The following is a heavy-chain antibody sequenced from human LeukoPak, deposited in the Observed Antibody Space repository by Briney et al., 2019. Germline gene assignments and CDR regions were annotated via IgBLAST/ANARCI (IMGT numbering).Heavy chain of an antibody. V-gene: IGHV3-48*01. D-gene: IGHD4-23*01. CDR1: GFTISSYS. Sequence: PGGSLRLSCAASGFTISSYSMNWVRQAPGKGLEWVSYTSSSSDPIYYADSVKGRFTISRDSAKNSLYLKMNSLRAEDTAVYYCARAYGGNPFDYRGQGTLVTVSS. CDR3: ARAYGGNPFDY. CDR2: TSSSSDPI. J-gene: IGHJ4*02.